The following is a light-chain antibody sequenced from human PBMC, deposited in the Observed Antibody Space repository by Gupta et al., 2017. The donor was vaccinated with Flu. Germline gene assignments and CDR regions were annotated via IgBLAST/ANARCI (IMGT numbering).Light chain of an antibody. CDR3: SSSKSGSTLVLV. Sequence: TISCTGTTSDVGGYNSVSCYQQRPGTAPNLMMYYVSNRPSGISPRFSCATSCNTASLTTSALQAEDEADDYCSSSKSGSTLVLVFGGGTKLTVL. CDR1: TSDVGGYNS. CDR2: YVS. J-gene: IGLJ2*01. V-gene: IGLV2-14*04.